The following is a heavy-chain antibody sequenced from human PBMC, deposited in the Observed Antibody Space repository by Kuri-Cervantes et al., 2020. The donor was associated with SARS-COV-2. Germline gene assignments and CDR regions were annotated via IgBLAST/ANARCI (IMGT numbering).Heavy chain of an antibody. Sequence: SVKVSCKASGGTFSSYAISWVRQARGQRLEWIGWIVVGSGNTNYAQKFQERVTITRDMSTSTAYMELSSLRSEDTAVYYCAAPITGTTAYYYYYGMDVWGQGTTVTVSS. J-gene: IGHJ6*02. D-gene: IGHD1-7*01. CDR1: GGTFSSYA. V-gene: IGHV1-58*02. CDR2: IVVGSGNT. CDR3: AAPITGTTAYYYYYGMDV.